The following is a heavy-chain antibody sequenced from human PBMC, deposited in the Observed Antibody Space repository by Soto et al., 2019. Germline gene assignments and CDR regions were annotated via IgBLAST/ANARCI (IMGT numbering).Heavy chain of an antibody. Sequence: QVQLVQSGAEVKKPGSSVKVSCKASGGTFSSYTISWVRQAPGQGLEWMGRIIPILGIANYAQKFQGRVTITADKSTSTGDMELRSLRSEDTAVYYCARGYYYDSRGYPIAFDIWGQGTMVTVSS. D-gene: IGHD3-22*01. V-gene: IGHV1-69*02. J-gene: IGHJ3*02. CDR2: IIPILGIA. CDR3: ARGYYYDSRGYPIAFDI. CDR1: GGTFSSYT.